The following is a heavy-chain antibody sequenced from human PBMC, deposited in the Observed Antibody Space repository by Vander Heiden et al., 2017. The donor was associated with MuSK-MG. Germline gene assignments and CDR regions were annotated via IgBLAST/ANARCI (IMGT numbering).Heavy chain of an antibody. CDR1: GGSISSGNW. CDR2: IYHSGST. J-gene: IGHJ1*01. D-gene: IGHD6-13*01. Sequence: QVQLQESGPGLVKPSGTLSLPCAVSGGSISSGNWWSWVRQPPGKGLEWIGEIYHSGSTNYNPSLKCRVTISVDKSKNQFSLKLSSVTAADTAVYYCARDLNIVAARGGYFQHWGQGTLVTVSS. V-gene: IGHV4-4*02. CDR3: ARDLNIVAARGGYFQH.